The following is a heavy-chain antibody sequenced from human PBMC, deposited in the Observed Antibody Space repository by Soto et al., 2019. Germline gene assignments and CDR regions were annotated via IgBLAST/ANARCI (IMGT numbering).Heavy chain of an antibody. CDR3: AKSRYADSSADYYDF. CDR2: IGGRGTSS. CDR1: VFTFSNYA. J-gene: IGHJ4*02. D-gene: IGHD3-22*01. V-gene: IGHV3-23*01. Sequence: PVGSLRLSCAASVFTFSNYAMSCVRHAPGKGLEWVSGIGGRGTSSYYADSVKGRFAISRDNSYNTLFLQLHSLRAEDTAVYYCAKSRYADSSADYYDFWGQGTRVTVSS.